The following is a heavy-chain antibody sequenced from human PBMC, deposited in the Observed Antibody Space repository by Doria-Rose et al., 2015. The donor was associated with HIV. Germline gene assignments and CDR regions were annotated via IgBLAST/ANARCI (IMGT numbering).Heavy chain of an antibody. D-gene: IGHD1-26*01. CDR1: GGSISHYY. Sequence: QVQLQESGPGLAKPSETLSLTCSVSGGSISHYYCSWIRQPPGKGLEYIGDILYTGSTNYSPSLKSRVSISIDTSKNKFSLRLSSVTAADTAVYYCARVLSGTYDYWGQGTLVTASS. CDR3: ARVLSGTYDY. J-gene: IGHJ4*02. CDR2: ILYTGST. V-gene: IGHV4-59*01.